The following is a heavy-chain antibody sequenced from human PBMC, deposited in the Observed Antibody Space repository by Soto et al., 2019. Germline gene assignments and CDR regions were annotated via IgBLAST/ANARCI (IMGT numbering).Heavy chain of an antibody. CDR2: ISGSAASI. CDR1: GVTFNNYA. CDR3: AKGLEGYCSGGSWPAVGLRLAVFDP. Sequence: EVQLLESGGGLVQPGGSLRLSCAASGVTFNNYAMNWVRQAPGTGLEWVSTISGSAASIYYADSVKGRFTISRDNSKNPLYLQMNSLRVGDTAIYDCAKGLEGYCSGGSWPAVGLRLAVFDPGGQGTRVTVSS. J-gene: IGHJ5*02. V-gene: IGHV3-23*01. D-gene: IGHD2-15*01.